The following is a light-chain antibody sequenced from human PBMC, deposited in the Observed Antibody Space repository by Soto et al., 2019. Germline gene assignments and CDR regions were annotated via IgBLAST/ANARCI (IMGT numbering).Light chain of an antibody. CDR1: QRVLYSSNNKNY. J-gene: IGKJ1*01. V-gene: IGKV4-1*01. CDR2: WAS. CDR3: QPYYTSPTWT. Sequence: DIAMSPSPVSLAVILGERATINCKSSQRVLYSSNNKNYGASYQQKPGQPPKLLIYWASTRESGVPDRFSGSGSGTDFTLTISSVQAEHVGLYHCQPYYTSPTWTVGQGTMEDIK.